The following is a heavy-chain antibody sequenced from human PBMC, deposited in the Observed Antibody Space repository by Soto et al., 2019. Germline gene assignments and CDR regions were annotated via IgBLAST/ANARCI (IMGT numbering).Heavy chain of an antibody. J-gene: IGHJ5*02. CDR1: GFSHSTSGVA. V-gene: IGHV2-5*01. Sequence: ASGPTLVNPTQTLTLTCTLSGFSHSTSGVAVGWIRQPPGKALEWLGHIYWNDDKYYSTSLKSRLSLTKDTSKNQVVLTMTNVDPVDTGTYYCARLLTAALFSYDLWGQGTLVTVSS. CDR2: IYWNDDK. CDR3: ARLLTAALFSYDL. D-gene: IGHD2-21*02.